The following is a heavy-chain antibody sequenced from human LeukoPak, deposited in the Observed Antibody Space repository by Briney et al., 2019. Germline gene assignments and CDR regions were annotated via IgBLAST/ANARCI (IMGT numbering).Heavy chain of an antibody. D-gene: IGHD1-26*01. CDR1: GFTFSNFG. CDR2: IQYDGSNK. CDR3: ARGGLYHYSGTSGDY. V-gene: IGHV3-30*02. J-gene: IGHJ4*02. Sequence: GGSLRLSCAASGFTFSNFGMHWVRQAPGKGLEWVAFIQYDGSNKYYADSVKGRFIISRDNSKNTLYLQMNSLRAEDTAVYYCARGGLYHYSGTSGDYWGQGTLVTVSS.